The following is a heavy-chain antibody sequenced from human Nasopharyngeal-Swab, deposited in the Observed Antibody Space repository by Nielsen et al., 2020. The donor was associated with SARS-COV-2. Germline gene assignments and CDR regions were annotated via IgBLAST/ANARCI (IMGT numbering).Heavy chain of an antibody. Sequence: SVKVSCKASGGTFSSYAISWVRQAPGQGLEWMGGTIPIFGTANYAQKFQGRVTITADESTSTAYMELSSLRSEDTAVYYCASGSYVYYYYGMDVWGQGTTVTVSS. V-gene: IGHV1-69*13. CDR3: ASGSYVYYYYGMDV. D-gene: IGHD1-26*01. J-gene: IGHJ6*02. CDR2: TIPIFGTA. CDR1: GGTFSSYA.